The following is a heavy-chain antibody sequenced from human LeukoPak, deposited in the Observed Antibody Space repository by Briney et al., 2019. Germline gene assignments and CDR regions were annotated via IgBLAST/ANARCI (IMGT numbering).Heavy chain of an antibody. CDR3: ARDYFYPMDV. V-gene: IGHV3-7*01. CDR2: IKHDGSEK. Sequence: GGSVSLSCEACGFTFRLYLMRWVRQAPAKGLEGVANIKHDGSEKYYVDSVKGRFTISRDHAKNSVYLQMNSLRAEDTAVYYCARDYFYPMDVWGQGTTVTVSS. J-gene: IGHJ6*02. CDR1: GFTFRLYL.